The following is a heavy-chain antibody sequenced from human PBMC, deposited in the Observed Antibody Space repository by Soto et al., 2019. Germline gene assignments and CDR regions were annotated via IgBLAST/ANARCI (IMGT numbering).Heavy chain of an antibody. Sequence: ASVKVSCKASGYTFTNFGISWVRQAPGQGLEWMGWISANNGNTNYAQNFQGRVTMTMNTSISTAYMELSSLRSDDTAVYYCARTLYGDNVDYWGQGTLVTVSS. J-gene: IGHJ4*02. D-gene: IGHD4-17*01. CDR1: GYTFTNFG. CDR3: ARTLYGDNVDY. CDR2: ISANNGNT. V-gene: IGHV1-18*01.